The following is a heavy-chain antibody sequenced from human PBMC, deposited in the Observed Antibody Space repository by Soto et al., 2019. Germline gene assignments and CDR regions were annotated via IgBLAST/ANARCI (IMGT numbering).Heavy chain of an antibody. CDR3: ARDYGQLLSASNDY. J-gene: IGHJ4*02. V-gene: IGHV1-18*01. Sequence: GASVKVSCKASGYTFTSYGISWVRQAPGQGLEWMGWISAYNGNTNYAQKLQGRVTMTTDTSTSTAYMELRSLRSDDTAVYYCARDYGQLLSASNDYWGQGTLVTVSS. CDR1: GYTFTSYG. D-gene: IGHD2-2*01. CDR2: ISAYNGNT.